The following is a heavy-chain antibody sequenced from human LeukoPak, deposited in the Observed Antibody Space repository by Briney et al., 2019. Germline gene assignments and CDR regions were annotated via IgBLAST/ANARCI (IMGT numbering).Heavy chain of an antibody. Sequence: GASVKVSCKASGYTFTSYDINWVRQATGQGLEWMGWMNPNSGNTGYAQKFQGRVTMTRNTSISTAYMELSSLRSEDTAVYYCARGRNMVRAYYFDYWGQGTLVTVSS. V-gene: IGHV1-8*01. D-gene: IGHD3-10*01. CDR1: GYTFTSYD. J-gene: IGHJ4*02. CDR3: ARGRNMVRAYYFDY. CDR2: MNPNSGNT.